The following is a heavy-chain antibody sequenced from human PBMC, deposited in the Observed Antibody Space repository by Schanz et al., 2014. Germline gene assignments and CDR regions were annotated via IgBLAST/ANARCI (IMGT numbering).Heavy chain of an antibody. CDR1: GFTFSSYA. Sequence: EVQLLESGGGLVEPGGSLRLSCAASGFTFSSYAMCWVRQAPGKGLEWVSAISGGGGTTYYTDSVKGRFTISRDNSKSTLYLQMKSLRAEDTAVYYCARVKYCTITRCYRTETEGIYYMDVWGKGTTVTVS. CDR3: ARVKYCTITRCYRTETEGIYYMDV. CDR2: ISGGGGTT. D-gene: IGHD2-2*01. V-gene: IGHV3-23*01. J-gene: IGHJ6*03.